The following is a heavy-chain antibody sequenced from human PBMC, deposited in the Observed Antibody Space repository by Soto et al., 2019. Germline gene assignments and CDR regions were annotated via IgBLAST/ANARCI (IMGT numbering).Heavy chain of an antibody. CDR1: GYIFNIYW. D-gene: IGHD6-6*01. Sequence: PGESLKISCKASGYIFNIYWIGWVRQMPGKGLEWMGIIYPGDSDTRYSPSFQGQVTISADKSISTAYLQWSSLKASDTAMYYCARLPVKYSSSGGGYYYYYGMDVWGQGTTVTVSS. J-gene: IGHJ6*02. CDR2: IYPGDSDT. CDR3: ARLPVKYSSSGGGYYYYYGMDV. V-gene: IGHV5-51*01.